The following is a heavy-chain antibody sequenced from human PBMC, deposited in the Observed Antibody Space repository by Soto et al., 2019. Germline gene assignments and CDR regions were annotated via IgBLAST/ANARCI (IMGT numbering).Heavy chain of an antibody. CDR2: IYYSGST. J-gene: IGHJ5*02. CDR3: ARAPEHYYDFWSGYTNNWFDP. D-gene: IGHD3-3*01. Sequence: SSETLSLTCTVSGGSISSYYWSWIRQPPGKGLEWIGYIYYSGSTNYNPSLKSRVTISVDTSKNQFSLKLRTVTAADTAVYYCARAPEHYYDFWSGYTNNWFDPWGQGTLVTVSS. V-gene: IGHV4-59*01. CDR1: GGSISSYY.